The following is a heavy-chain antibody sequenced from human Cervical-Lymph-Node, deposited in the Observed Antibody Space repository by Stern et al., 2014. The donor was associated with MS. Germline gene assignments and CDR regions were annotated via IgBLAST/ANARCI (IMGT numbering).Heavy chain of an antibody. Sequence: QVQLVQSGPEVRKPGSSVKVSCKASGGTFKNLAFTWVRQAPGQGLEWIGRITPIFGASAFAQKFQDRVTLTANKSTATAYMELSSLKSDDTAVYYCASAHYTASWCNYWGQGTLVTVSS. V-gene: IGHV1-69*06. D-gene: IGHD6-13*01. CDR2: ITPIFGAS. CDR1: GGTFKNLA. CDR3: ASAHYTASWCNY. J-gene: IGHJ4*02.